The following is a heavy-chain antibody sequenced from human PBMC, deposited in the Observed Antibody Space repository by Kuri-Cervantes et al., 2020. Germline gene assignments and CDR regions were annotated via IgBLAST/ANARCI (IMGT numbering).Heavy chain of an antibody. CDR1: GFTFSSYA. Sequence: GGSLRLSCAASGFTFSSYAMSWVRQAPGKGLEWVSAIGGSGGSTYYADSVKGRFTISRDNSKNTLYLQMNSLRAEDTAVYYCAKEHVLLWFGEKISGGMDVWGQGTTVTVSS. CDR3: AKEHVLLWFGEKISGGMDV. D-gene: IGHD3-10*01. CDR2: IGGSGGST. J-gene: IGHJ6*02. V-gene: IGHV3-23*01.